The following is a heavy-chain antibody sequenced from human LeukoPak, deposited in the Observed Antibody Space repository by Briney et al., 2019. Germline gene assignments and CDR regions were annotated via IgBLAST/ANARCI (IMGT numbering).Heavy chain of an antibody. CDR1: GFTFNQHS. J-gene: IGHJ6*02. D-gene: IGHD3/OR15-3a*01. Sequence: GGSLRLSCIASGFTFNQHSMSWVPQAPVKGLEWVASIRPDGSAVFYVDTVKGRFTFSRDNAKNSLDLQMNSLRAEDTAVYYCARFGLPYSIDLWGQGTMVTVSS. V-gene: IGHV3-7*01. CDR2: IRPDGSAV. CDR3: ARFGLPYSIDL.